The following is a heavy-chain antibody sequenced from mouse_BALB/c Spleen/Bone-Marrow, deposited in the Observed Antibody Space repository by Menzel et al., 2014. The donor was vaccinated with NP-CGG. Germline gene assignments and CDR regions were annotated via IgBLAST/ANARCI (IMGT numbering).Heavy chain of an antibody. CDR2: VSSGSSTI. Sequence: EVQLQQSGGGLVQPGGSRKLSCAASGFTFSSFGMHWVRQAPEKGLEWAAYVSSGSSTIYYADTVKGRFTISRDNPKNTLFLQMTSLRSEDTAMYYCTRKGALITHYYAMDYWGQGTSVTVSS. CDR1: GFTFSSFG. CDR3: TRKGALITHYYAMDY. V-gene: IGHV5-17*02. D-gene: IGHD2-4*01. J-gene: IGHJ4*01.